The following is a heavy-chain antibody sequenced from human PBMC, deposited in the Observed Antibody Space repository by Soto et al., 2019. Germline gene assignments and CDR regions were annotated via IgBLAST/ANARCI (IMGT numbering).Heavy chain of an antibody. J-gene: IGHJ4*02. V-gene: IGHV4-34*01. Sequence: SETLSLTCAVYGGSFSGYYWSWIRQPPGKGLEWIGEINHSGSTNYNPSLKSRVTISVDTSKNQFSLKLCSVTAADTAVYHCARRRKFPHYYDSSGQIDYWGQGTLVTVSS. CDR2: INHSGST. CDR3: ARRRKFPHYYDSSGQIDY. CDR1: GGSFSGYY. D-gene: IGHD3-22*01.